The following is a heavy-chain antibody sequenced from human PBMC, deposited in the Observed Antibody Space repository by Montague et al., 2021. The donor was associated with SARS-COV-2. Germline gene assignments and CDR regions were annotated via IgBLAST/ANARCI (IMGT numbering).Heavy chain of an antibody. CDR3: ARQPRNYYDSGRYWALGDY. CDR1: GEPISGFF. J-gene: IGHJ4*02. D-gene: IGHD3-10*01. V-gene: IGHV4-4*07. CDR2: IYASGGT. Sequence: SETLSLTCSVSGEPISGFFWNWIRQPAGKGLEWIGRIYASGGTDYNPSLESRVTMSVDTSKNQFSLKVNSVTAADTAMYYCARQPRNYYDSGRYWALGDYWGPGALVTVSS.